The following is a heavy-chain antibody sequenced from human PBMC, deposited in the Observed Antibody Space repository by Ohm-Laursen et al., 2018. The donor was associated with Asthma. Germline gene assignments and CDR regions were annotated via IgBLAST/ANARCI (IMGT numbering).Heavy chain of an antibody. Sequence: GSLRLSCAASGFTFSSYGMSWVRQAPGQGLEWVSSISASGGTNYADSVKGRFTISRANSENTLSLQMNSLRADDTAVYFCAKYSVPSKAYFDSWGQGTLVAVSS. CDR3: AKYSVPSKAYFDS. CDR1: GFTFSSYG. D-gene: IGHD2-15*01. J-gene: IGHJ4*02. CDR2: ISASGGT. V-gene: IGHV3-23*01.